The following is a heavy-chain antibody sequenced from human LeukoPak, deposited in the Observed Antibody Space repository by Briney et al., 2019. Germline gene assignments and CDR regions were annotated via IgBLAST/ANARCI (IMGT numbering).Heavy chain of an antibody. Sequence: SGPTLVNPPQTLTLTCTFSGFSLSTRGVGVGWIRQPPGKALEWLSLIYWYDDKRYSPSLKSRLTITKDTSKNQVVLTMTNMDPVDTATYYCAHRLFTGDLQDDAFDIWGQGTMVTVSS. V-gene: IGHV2-5*01. J-gene: IGHJ3*02. CDR1: GFSLSTRGVG. D-gene: IGHD7-27*01. CDR3: AHRLFTGDLQDDAFDI. CDR2: IYWYDDK.